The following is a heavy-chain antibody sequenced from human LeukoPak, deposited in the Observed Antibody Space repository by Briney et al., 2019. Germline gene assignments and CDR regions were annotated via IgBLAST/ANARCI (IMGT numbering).Heavy chain of an antibody. J-gene: IGHJ4*02. Sequence: ASVKVSCKASGYTFTSYGISWVRQAPGQGLEWMGCISAYNGNTNYAQKLQGRVTMTTDTSTSTAYMELRSLRSDDTAVYYCARAAWGYSGYDSDYWGQGTLVTVSS. CDR3: ARAAWGYSGYDSDY. CDR1: GYTFTSYG. V-gene: IGHV1-18*04. D-gene: IGHD5-12*01. CDR2: ISAYNGNT.